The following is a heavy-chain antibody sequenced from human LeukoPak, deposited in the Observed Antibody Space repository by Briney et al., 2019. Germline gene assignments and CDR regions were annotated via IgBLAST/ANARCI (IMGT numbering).Heavy chain of an antibody. V-gene: IGHV3-11*04. CDR1: GFTFSDYY. CDR2: ISSSGSTI. CDR3: AREYIVVVPAAMVHDAFDF. Sequence: GGSLRLSCAASGFTFSDYYMSWIRQAPGKGLEWVSYISSSGSTIYYADSVKGRFTISRDNAKNSLYLQMNSLRAEDTAVYYCAREYIVVVPAAMVHDAFDFWGQGTMVTVSS. J-gene: IGHJ3*01. D-gene: IGHD2-2*01.